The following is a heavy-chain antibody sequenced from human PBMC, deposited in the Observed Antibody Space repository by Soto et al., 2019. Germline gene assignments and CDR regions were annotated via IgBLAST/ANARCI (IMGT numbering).Heavy chain of an antibody. CDR1: GGSFSGYF. Sequence: PSETLSFTCAVHGGSFSGYFWSLIRQPPGKGLECIWSIFCTGSTYYSPSLKSRASMSMDTSKNLFSRRLRSLTAADTAVYFCARVTATLYRRYYFDYWGPGTSVTVSS. CDR2: IFCTGST. J-gene: IGHJ4*02. V-gene: IGHV4-30-4*01. CDR3: ARVTATLYRRYYFDY. D-gene: IGHD5-12*01.